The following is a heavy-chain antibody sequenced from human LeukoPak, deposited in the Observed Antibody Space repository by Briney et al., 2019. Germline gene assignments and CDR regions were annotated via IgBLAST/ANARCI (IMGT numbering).Heavy chain of an antibody. Sequence: GGSLRLSCAASGFTFSSYWMSWVRQAPGKGLEWVSAISGSGGGTYYVASVKGRFTISRDNSKNTLYLQMNSLRAEDTAVYYCATVYSSSPLRPMDVWGQGTTVTVSS. CDR2: ISGSGGGT. CDR1: GFTFSSYW. J-gene: IGHJ6*02. V-gene: IGHV3-23*01. CDR3: ATVYSSSPLRPMDV. D-gene: IGHD2-2*01.